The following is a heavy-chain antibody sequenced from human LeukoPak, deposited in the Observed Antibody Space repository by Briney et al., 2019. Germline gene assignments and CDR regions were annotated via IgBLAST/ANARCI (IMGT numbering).Heavy chain of an antibody. Sequence: PSETLSLTCAVYGGSFSGYYWTWIRQPPGQGLEWIGEINHSGSTDYDPSLKSRATISLVTSKSQFSLKLSSVTAADTAVYYCARKGATAGGTRAFDIWGQGTMVTVSS. D-gene: IGHD4-23*01. CDR1: GGSFSGYY. CDR2: INHSGST. CDR3: ARKGATAGGTRAFDI. V-gene: IGHV4-34*01. J-gene: IGHJ3*02.